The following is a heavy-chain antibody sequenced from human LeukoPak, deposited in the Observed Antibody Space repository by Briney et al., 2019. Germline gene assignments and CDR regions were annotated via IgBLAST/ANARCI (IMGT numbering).Heavy chain of an antibody. Sequence: SETLSLTCTVSGGSLSSYYWSWIRQPPGKGLEWFGNIYYSGSTNYNPSLKSRVTISVDTSKNQFSLKLSSVTAADTAVYYCARDKKVATPYYWYSMDVWGKGTTVTVSS. J-gene: IGHJ6*03. V-gene: IGHV4-59*01. CDR2: IYYSGST. CDR1: GGSLSSYY. CDR3: ARDKKVATPYYWYSMDV. D-gene: IGHD5-12*01.